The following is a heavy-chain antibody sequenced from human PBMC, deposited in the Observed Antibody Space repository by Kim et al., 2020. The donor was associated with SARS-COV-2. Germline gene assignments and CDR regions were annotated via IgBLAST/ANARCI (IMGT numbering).Heavy chain of an antibody. Sequence: IYYADSVKGRFTISRDKAKNSLYLQMNSLRVEDTAVYYCAKGSFWGGDYWGQGTLVTVSS. J-gene: IGHJ4*02. D-gene: IGHD7-27*01. V-gene: IGHV3-11*01. CDR3: AKGSFWGGDY. CDR2: I.